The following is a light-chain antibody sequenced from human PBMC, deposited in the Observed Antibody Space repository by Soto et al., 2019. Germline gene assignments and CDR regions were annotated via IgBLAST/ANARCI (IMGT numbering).Light chain of an antibody. Sequence: QSVLTQPPSASGTPGQRVTISCSGSSSNIGSNSVNWYQQLPGTAPKLLIYSNDRRPSGVPDRFSGSKSGTSASLAISGLQSEDEADYYCAAWDDSLNGYVFGPG. V-gene: IGLV1-44*01. J-gene: IGLJ1*01. CDR2: SND. CDR1: SSNIGSNS. CDR3: AAWDDSLNGYV.